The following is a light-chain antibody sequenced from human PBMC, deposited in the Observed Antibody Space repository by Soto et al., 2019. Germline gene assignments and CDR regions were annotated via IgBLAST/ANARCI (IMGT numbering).Light chain of an antibody. V-gene: IGKV1-39*01. CDR2: AAS. CDR1: QNIDTR. CDR3: QQSYRTPRT. J-gene: IGKJ2*01. Sequence: DIQMTQSPSSLSASVGDRVTITCRASQNIDTRLHWYQQKSGKAPRLLIYAASNLQSGAPSRFTGSGSGTDFTLTITSLQPEDFATYYCQQSYRTPRTFGQGTKLEIK.